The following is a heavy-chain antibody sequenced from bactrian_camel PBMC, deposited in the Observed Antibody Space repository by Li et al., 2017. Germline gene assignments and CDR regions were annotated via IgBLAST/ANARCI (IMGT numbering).Heavy chain of an antibody. CDR3: AKVRQASGTYSFEG. J-gene: IGHJ4*01. D-gene: IGHD2*01. CDR2: RILRVGTT. Sequence: QVQLVESGGGLVQPGGSLRLSCAYSGVTYTTCRMSWYRQAPGLERELVSRILRVGTTYYADSVKGRFTVSRDNAKNTVYLQMVSLRPEDTAVYCCAKVRQASGTYSFEGWGQGTQVTVS. V-gene: IGHV3S1*01. CDR1: GVTYTTCR.